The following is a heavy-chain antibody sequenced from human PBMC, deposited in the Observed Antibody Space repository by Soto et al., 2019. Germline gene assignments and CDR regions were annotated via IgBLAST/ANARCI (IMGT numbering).Heavy chain of an antibody. CDR1: GFPLTAYA. J-gene: IGHJ4*02. CDR3: ANKGYCTGDACYAFDY. V-gene: IGHV3-23*01. D-gene: IGHD2-8*02. Sequence: EVQLLESGGGLVQPGGSLRLSCAASGFPLTAYAMSWVRQAPGKGLEWVSAISSSGAGTFYADTVKGRFTISKDSSKNTLYLQMNSLRAEDTAIYYCANKGYCTGDACYAFDYWGQGTLVTVSS. CDR2: ISSSGAGT.